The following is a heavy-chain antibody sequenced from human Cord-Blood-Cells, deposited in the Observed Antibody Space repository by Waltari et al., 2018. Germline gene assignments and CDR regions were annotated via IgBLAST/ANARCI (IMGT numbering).Heavy chain of an antibody. J-gene: IGHJ4*02. CDR2: IIPIFGTA. V-gene: IGHV1-69*06. Sequence: QVQLVQSGAEVKKPGSSVKVSCKASGGTFSSYAISLVRQAPGQGLEWMGGIIPIFGTANYAQKFQGRVTITADKSTSTAYMELSSLRSEDTAVYYCARDLRTKRQPYYFDYWGQGTLVTVSS. CDR3: ARDLRTKRQPYYFDY. D-gene: IGHD1-7*01. CDR1: GGTFSSYA.